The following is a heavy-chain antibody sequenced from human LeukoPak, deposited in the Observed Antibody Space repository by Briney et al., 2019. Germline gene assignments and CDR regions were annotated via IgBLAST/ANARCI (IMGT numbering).Heavy chain of an antibody. D-gene: IGHD3-10*01. CDR1: GYTFTSYA. CDR3: ATRKNYYGSGSYYTAFDY. CDR2: INAGNGNT. V-gene: IGHV1-3*01. Sequence: ASVKVSCKASGYTFTSYAMHWVRQAPGQRLEWMGWINAGNGNTKYSQKFQGRVTITRDTSASTAYMELSSLRSEDTAVYYCATRKNYYGSGSYYTAFDYWGQGTLVTVSS. J-gene: IGHJ4*02.